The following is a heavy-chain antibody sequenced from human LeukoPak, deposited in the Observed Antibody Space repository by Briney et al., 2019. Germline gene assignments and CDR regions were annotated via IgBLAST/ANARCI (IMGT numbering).Heavy chain of an antibody. V-gene: IGHV1-46*01. D-gene: IGHD3-10*01. CDR2: INPSGGST. Sequence: GASVKVSCKASGYTFTSYGISWVRQAPGQGLEWMGIINPSGGSTSYAQKFQGRVTMTRDTSTSTVYMELSSLRSEDTAVYYCARDLWFGELGGDYWGQGTLVTVSS. J-gene: IGHJ4*02. CDR1: GYTFTSYG. CDR3: ARDLWFGELGGDY.